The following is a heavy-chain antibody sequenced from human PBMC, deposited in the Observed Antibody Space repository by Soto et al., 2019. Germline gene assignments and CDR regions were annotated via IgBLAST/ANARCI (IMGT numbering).Heavy chain of an antibody. V-gene: IGHV1-18*01. Sequence: EASVKVSCKASGYTFTRYGISWVRQAPGQGLEWMGWISGYNGDTNYAQKFQGRVSMTIDTSTTTAYMELRSLTSDDTAVYYCAKNGQPPYYYYGLDVWGQGTEVTVSS. CDR2: ISGYNGDT. CDR1: GYTFTRYG. CDR3: AKNGQPPYYYYGLDV. D-gene: IGHD2-8*01. J-gene: IGHJ6*02.